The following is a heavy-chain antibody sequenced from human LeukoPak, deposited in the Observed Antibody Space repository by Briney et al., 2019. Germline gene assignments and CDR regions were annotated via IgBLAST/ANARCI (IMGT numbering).Heavy chain of an antibody. CDR2: IYPGDSDT. V-gene: IGHV5-51*01. CDR1: GYSFTNYW. Sequence: GESPKISCKGSGYSFTNYWIGWVRQMPGKGLEWMGIIYPGDSDTRYSPSFQGQVTFSADKSISTAYLQWSSLKASDTAMYYCARRAPLSGESLDNWGQGTLVTVSS. CDR3: ARRAPLSGESLDN. J-gene: IGHJ4*02. D-gene: IGHD4-17*01.